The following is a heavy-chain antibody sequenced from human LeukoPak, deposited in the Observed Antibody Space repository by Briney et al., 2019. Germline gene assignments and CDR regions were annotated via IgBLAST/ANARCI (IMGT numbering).Heavy chain of an antibody. CDR3: ARREAAAGPFDY. CDR2: IYSSGST. CDR1: GASISAFH. J-gene: IGHJ4*02. D-gene: IGHD6-13*01. V-gene: IGHV4-4*07. Sequence: PSETLSLTCTVSGASISAFHWTWFRQPAGKGLEWIGLIYSSGSTLFNPSLKSRVAMSVDLTKNQLSLKLTSVTAADTAVYYCARREAAAGPFDYWGQGTLVTVSS.